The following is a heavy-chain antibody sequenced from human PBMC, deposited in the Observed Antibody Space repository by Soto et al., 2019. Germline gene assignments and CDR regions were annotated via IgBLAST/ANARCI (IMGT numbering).Heavy chain of an antibody. J-gene: IGHJ3*02. V-gene: IGHV4-28*01. CDR3: ASKNGVLDAFDI. Sequence: QVQLQESGPGLVKPSDTLSHTCAVSGYSISSSNWWGWIRQPPGKGLEWIGYIYYSGSTYYNPSLKRRVTKSVDTAKNQCSLTLSSVTAVDTAVYYCASKNGVLDAFDIWGQGTMVTVSS. D-gene: IGHD4-17*01. CDR2: IYYSGST. CDR1: GYSISSSNW.